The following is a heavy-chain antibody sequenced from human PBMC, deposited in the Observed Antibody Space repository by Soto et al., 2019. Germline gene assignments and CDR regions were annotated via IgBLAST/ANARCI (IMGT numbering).Heavy chain of an antibody. J-gene: IGHJ6*02. D-gene: IGHD7-27*01. CDR2: ITPDNGGT. Sequence: SVKLSTKASGYPFTGYYLHWVRQAPGQGLEWMGWITPDNGGTNYAPKFQGRVTMTRDTSISTAYMELSGLRSDDTAVYYCARDLSWVQTNSDYYYFGVEVCGQRTTVTVSS. CDR1: GYPFTGYY. CDR3: ARDLSWVQTNSDYYYFGVEV. V-gene: IGHV1-2*02.